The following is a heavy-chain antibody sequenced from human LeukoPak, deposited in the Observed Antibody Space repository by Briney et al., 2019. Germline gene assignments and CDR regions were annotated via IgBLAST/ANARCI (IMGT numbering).Heavy chain of an antibody. D-gene: IGHD4-17*01. CDR2: MYSGGST. J-gene: IGHJ4*02. CDR1: GFTVSTNY. CDR3: AGGGGDYNPFDY. V-gene: IGHV3-53*04. Sequence: GGSLRLSCAVSGFTVSTNYMSWVRQAPGKGLEWVAVMYSGGSTYYADSVKGRFTISRHNSKNTLYLEINSLRPDDTAVYYCAGGGGDYNPFDYWGQGTLVTVSS.